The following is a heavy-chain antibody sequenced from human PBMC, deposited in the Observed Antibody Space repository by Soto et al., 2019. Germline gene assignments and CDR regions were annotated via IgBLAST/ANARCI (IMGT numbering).Heavy chain of an antibody. D-gene: IGHD2-8*01. CDR2: IDGSSDYT. V-gene: IGHV3-11*06. J-gene: IGHJ4*02. Sequence: QVQLVESGGGLVKPGGSLRLSCTASGFLFTDYYMSWFRQPPGKGLEWLAYIDGSSDYTNSADSVKGRFTISRDNAKNSVFLQMNNLRADDTAVYYCARDLRFSSTNYFDFWGRGTLVTVSS. CDR3: ARDLRFSSTNYFDF. CDR1: GFLFTDYY.